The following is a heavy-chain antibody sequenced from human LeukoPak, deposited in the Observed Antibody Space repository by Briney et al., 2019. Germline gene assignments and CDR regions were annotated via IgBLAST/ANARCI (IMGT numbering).Heavy chain of an antibody. V-gene: IGHV3-7*03. CDR2: LHADGSEK. CDR3: AKAGFRDYFQY. CDR1: GFSLSGYW. Sequence: PGGSLRLSCAAFGFSLSGYWMSWVRQAPGKGLEWVARLHADGSEKYYVDSVKGRFTISRDNAKNSLYLQMNSLRAEDTAVYYCAKAGFRDYFQYWGQGSLVTVSS. J-gene: IGHJ4*02.